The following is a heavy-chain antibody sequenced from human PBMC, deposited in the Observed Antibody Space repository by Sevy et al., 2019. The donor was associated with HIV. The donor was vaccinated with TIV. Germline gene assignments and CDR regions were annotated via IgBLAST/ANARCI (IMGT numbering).Heavy chain of an antibody. Sequence: SQTLSLTCTVSGASISSNTYYWGWIRQPPGKDLDWIGSIYFSGSAYYIPSLKGRVTISVDTSKNQFSLKVRSVTATDTAVYYCAREGPRIAQFDNWGQGTLVTVSS. J-gene: IGHJ4*02. CDR3: AREGPRIAQFDN. V-gene: IGHV4-39*02. CDR2: IYFSGSA. CDR1: GASISSNTYY. D-gene: IGHD6-13*01.